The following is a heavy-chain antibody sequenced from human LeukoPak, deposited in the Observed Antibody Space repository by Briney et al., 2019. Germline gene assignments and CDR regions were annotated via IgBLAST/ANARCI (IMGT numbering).Heavy chain of an antibody. CDR3: AKDRVAVAGQFDY. V-gene: IGHV3-23*01. CDR2: ISGSGGST. Sequence: GESLRLSCAASGFTFSSYAMSWVRQAPGKGLEWDSAISGSGGSTYYADSVKGRFTISRDNSKNTLYLQMNSLRAEDTAVYYCAKDRVAVAGQFDYWGQGTLVTVSS. J-gene: IGHJ4*02. D-gene: IGHD6-19*01. CDR1: GFTFSSYA.